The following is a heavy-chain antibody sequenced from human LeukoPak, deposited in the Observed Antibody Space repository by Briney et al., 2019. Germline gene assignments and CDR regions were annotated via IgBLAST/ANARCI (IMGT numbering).Heavy chain of an antibody. Sequence: GGSLRLSCAASGFIFTKYWMHWVRQAPGKGLVWVSHVNSDGSATSYADSVKGRFTISRDNTKNTVYLHMNSLRVEDTAVYYCTSFYETNWGQGTLVTVSS. CDR1: GFIFTKYW. CDR2: VNSDGSAT. D-gene: IGHD2/OR15-2a*01. J-gene: IGHJ4*02. V-gene: IGHV3-74*01. CDR3: TSFYETN.